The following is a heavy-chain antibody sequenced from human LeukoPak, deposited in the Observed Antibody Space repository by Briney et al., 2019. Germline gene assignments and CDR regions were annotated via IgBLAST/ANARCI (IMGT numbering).Heavy chain of an antibody. CDR1: GYTLTSYA. CDR3: ARDLGYCTGGTCYPNWFDP. CDR2: INAGNDNT. Sequence: GASVEVSCKASGYTLTSYAMHWVRQAPGQRLEWMGWINAGNDNTKYSQKFQGRVTITRDTSASTAYMELSSLRSEDTAVYYCARDLGYCTGGTCYPNWFDPWGQGTLVTVSS. V-gene: IGHV1-3*01. D-gene: IGHD2-15*01. J-gene: IGHJ5*02.